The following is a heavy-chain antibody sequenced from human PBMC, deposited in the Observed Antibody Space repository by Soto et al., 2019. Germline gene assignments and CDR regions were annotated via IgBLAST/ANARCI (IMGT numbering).Heavy chain of an antibody. CDR3: ARALAGITIFGVVTEHDY. D-gene: IGHD3-3*01. J-gene: IGHJ4*02. CDR1: GYTFTSYY. V-gene: IGHV1-46*01. CDR2: INPSGGST. Sequence: ASVKVSCKASGYTFTSYYMHWVRQAPGQGLEWMGIINPSGGSTSYAQKFQGRITMTRDTSTSTVYIELSSLKSEDTAVYYCARALAGITIFGVVTEHDYWGQGTLVTVSS.